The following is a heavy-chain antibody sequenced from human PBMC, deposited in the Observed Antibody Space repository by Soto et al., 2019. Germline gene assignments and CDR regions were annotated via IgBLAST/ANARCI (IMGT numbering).Heavy chain of an antibody. CDR2: IIPIFGTA. Sequence: GASVKVSCKASGGTFSSYAISWVRQAPGQGLEWMGGIIPIFGTANYAQKFQGRVTITADESTSTAYMELSSLRSEDTAVYYCARVWTTYCGGDCYPTPHYYYGMDVWGQGTTVTVSS. V-gene: IGHV1-69*13. J-gene: IGHJ6*02. CDR3: ARVWTTYCGGDCYPTPHYYYGMDV. CDR1: GGTFSSYA. D-gene: IGHD2-21*02.